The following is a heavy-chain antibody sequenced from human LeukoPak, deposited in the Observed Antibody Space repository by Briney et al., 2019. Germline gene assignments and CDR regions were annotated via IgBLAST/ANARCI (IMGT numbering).Heavy chain of an antibody. CDR3: ARARSAWFDP. Sequence: PSETLSLTCAVSGGSITSGGSSWTWIRQPPGKGLEWIGYIHNTGNTYYHSSLKSRVSIPLDTSKNQFSLKLRSVTAADTAIYYCARARSAWFDPWGQGTLVTVSS. CDR1: GGSITSGGSS. V-gene: IGHV4-30-4*07. D-gene: IGHD2-2*01. J-gene: IGHJ5*02. CDR2: IHNTGNT.